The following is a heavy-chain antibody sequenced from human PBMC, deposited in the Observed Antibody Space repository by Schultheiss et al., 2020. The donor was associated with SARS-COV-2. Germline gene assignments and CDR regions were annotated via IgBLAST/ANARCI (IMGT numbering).Heavy chain of an antibody. CDR1: GFTFSDYY. CDR2: ISGSGGST. D-gene: IGHD6-19*01. J-gene: IGHJ3*02. CDR3: AMGIAVAGTGPYDAFDI. V-gene: IGHV3-23*01. Sequence: GGSLRLSCAASGFTFSDYYMSWVRQAPGKGLEWVSAISGSGGSTYYTDSVKGRFTISRDNSKNTLYLQMNSLRAEDTAVYYCAMGIAVAGTGPYDAFDIWGQGTMVTVSS.